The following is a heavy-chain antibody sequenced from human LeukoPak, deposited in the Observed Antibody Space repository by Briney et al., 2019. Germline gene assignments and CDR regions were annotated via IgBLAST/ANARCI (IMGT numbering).Heavy chain of an antibody. J-gene: IGHJ4*02. V-gene: IGHV4-30-4*01. CDR1: GGAINTGDYY. CDR2: IYYSGRT. CDR3: ARDSFFGVIHDGY. Sequence: SQTLSLTCTVSGGAINTGDYYWSWIRQPPGKGLEWVGYIYYSGRTYSNPSLKSRHTMSVDTSNNQFSLQLSSVTAADTAVYYCARDSFFGVIHDGYWGQGTLVTVSS. D-gene: IGHD3-3*01.